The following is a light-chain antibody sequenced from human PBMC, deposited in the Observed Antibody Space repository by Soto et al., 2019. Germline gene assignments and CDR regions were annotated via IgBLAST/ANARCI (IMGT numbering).Light chain of an antibody. CDR1: SSNIGSNT. CDR2: SYN. V-gene: IGLV1-44*01. CDR3: AAWDDSLNGYV. J-gene: IGLJ1*01. Sequence: QSVLTQPPSASGTPGQRVTISCSGSSSNIGSNTVNWYQQLPGTAPKLLIYSYNQRPSGVPDRFSGSKSVTSASLAIRGLQSEDEADYYFAAWDDSLNGYVFGTGTKVTVL.